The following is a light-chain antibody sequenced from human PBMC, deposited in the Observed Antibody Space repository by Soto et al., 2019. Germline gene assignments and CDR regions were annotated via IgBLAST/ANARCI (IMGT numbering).Light chain of an antibody. V-gene: IGLV2-14*01. CDR1: SSDVGGYNY. Sequence: QSALTQPASVSGSPGQSITISCTGTSSDVGGYNYVSWYQQHPGKAPKLMIYEVSNRPSGVSNRFSCSKSGNTASLTISGLQAEDEADYYSSSYTSSGTLYVFGTGTKLTVL. CDR3: SSYTSSGTLYV. J-gene: IGLJ1*01. CDR2: EVS.